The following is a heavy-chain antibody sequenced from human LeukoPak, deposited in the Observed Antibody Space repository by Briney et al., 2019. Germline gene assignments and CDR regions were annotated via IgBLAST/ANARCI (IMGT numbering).Heavy chain of an antibody. CDR2: ISGSGGST. J-gene: IGHJ4*02. D-gene: IGHD2-2*01. CDR1: GFTFSSYA. V-gene: IGHV3-23*01. Sequence: GGSLRLSCAASGFTFSSYAMSWVRQAPGKGLEWASAISGSGGSTYYADSVKGRFTTSRDNSKNTLYLQMNSLRVEDTAVYYCGRGELPAAVDDWGQGTLVTVSS. CDR3: GRGELPAAVDD.